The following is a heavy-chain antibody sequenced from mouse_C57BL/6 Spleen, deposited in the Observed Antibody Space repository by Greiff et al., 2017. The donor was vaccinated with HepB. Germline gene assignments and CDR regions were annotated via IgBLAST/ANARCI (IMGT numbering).Heavy chain of an antibody. Sequence: EVKVEESGGGLVQPGGSMKLSCAASGFTFSDAWMDWVRQSPEKGLEWVAEIRNKANNHATYYAESVKGRFTISRDDSKSSVYLQMNSLRAEDTCIYYRTRLDTTGGYFDVWGTGTTVTVSS. J-gene: IGHJ1*03. CDR2: IRNKANNHAT. CDR1: GFTFSDAW. CDR3: TRLDTTGGYFDV. D-gene: IGHD1-1*01. V-gene: IGHV6-6*01.